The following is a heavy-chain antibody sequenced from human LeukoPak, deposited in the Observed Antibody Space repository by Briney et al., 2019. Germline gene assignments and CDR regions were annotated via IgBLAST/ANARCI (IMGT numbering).Heavy chain of an antibody. Sequence: SVKVSCKASGYTFTSNGISWVRQAPGQGLEWMGWISAYNGNTNYAQKLQGRVTMTTDTSTSTAYMELRSLRSDDTAVYYCARDRAAGTGFFGFDYWGQGTLVTVSS. J-gene: IGHJ4*02. CDR3: ARDRAAGTGFFGFDY. D-gene: IGHD6-13*01. CDR2: ISAYNGNT. CDR1: GYTFTSNG. V-gene: IGHV1-18*01.